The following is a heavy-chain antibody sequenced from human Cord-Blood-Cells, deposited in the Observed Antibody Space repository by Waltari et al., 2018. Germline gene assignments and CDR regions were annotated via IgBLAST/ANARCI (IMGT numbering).Heavy chain of an antibody. V-gene: IGHV4-34*01. Sequence: QVQLQQWGAGLLKPSETLSLTCAVYGGSFSGYYWSWIRQHPGKGLEWIGEINHSGSTNYNPSLKSRVTISVDTSKNQFSLKLSSVTAADTAVYYCARGLGGDFWSGYYYYYYMDVWGKGTTVTVSS. CDR2: INHSGST. CDR1: GGSFSGYY. J-gene: IGHJ6*03. CDR3: ARGLGGDFWSGYYYYYYMDV. D-gene: IGHD3-3*01.